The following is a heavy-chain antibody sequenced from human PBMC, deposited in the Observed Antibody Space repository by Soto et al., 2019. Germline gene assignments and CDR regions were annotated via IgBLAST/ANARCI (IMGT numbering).Heavy chain of an antibody. J-gene: IGHJ4*02. CDR2: IWYDGSNK. CDR3: VRDKCTNGVCYTADY. D-gene: IGHD2-8*01. CDR1: GFTFSGYG. V-gene: IGHV3-33*01. Sequence: GGSLRLSCAASGFTFSGYGMHWVRQAPGKGLEWVAVIWYDGSNKYYADSVKGRFTISRDNSKNTLYLQMNSLRAEDTAVYYCVRDKCTNGVCYTADYWGQGTLVTVSS.